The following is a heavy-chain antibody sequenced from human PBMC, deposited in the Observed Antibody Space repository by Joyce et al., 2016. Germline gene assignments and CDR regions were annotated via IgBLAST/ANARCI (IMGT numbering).Heavy chain of an antibody. J-gene: IGHJ4*02. CDR3: ARGVVPVSDGGLIDY. Sequence: QVQLVQSGAEVKKPGASVKVSCKVSGYTFTGYYLHWVRHAPGHGLEWMGRINPNRCATRFAQKFQGRVTVTRDTSISTSYMELSSLRFDDTAVYFCARGVVPVSDGGLIDYWGQGTLVTVSS. D-gene: IGHD2-2*01. CDR2: INPNRCAT. V-gene: IGHV1-2*06. CDR1: GYTFTGYY.